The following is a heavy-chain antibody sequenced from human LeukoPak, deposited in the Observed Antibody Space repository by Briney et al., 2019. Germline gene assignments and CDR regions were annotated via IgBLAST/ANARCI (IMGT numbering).Heavy chain of an antibody. Sequence: SGGSLRLSCAASGFNFSSHWMSWVRQAPGKGLEWVDNIGQDGTEKNYVDSVKGRFTISRDNAKNSLYLQMSSLRAEDTAVYHCARGYCSGTSCFGAFDIWGQGTMVPVSS. J-gene: IGHJ3*02. CDR3: ARGYCSGTSCFGAFDI. V-gene: IGHV3-7*01. CDR1: GFNFSSHW. CDR2: IGQDGTEK. D-gene: IGHD2-2*01.